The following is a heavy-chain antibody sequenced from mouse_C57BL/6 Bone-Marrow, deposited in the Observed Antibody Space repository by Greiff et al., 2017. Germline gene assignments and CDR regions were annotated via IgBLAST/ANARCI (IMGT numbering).Heavy chain of an antibody. V-gene: IGHV1-7*01. D-gene: IGHD1-1*01. CDR2: INPSSGYT. CDR3: ARRYGSSYGYFDY. J-gene: IGHJ2*01. Sequence: VQLQQSGAELATPGASVKLSCTASGYTFTSYWMHWVKQRPGQGLEWFGYINPSSGYTKSDQKFKDKATVTADKASSTAYMQLSSLTYEDSAVYYCARRYGSSYGYFDYWGQGTTLTVSS. CDR1: GYTFTSYW.